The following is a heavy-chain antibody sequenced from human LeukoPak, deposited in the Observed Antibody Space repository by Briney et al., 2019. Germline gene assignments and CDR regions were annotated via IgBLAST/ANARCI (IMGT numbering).Heavy chain of an antibody. D-gene: IGHD2-21*02. CDR2: IYYSGST. Sequence: SETLSLTCTVSGGSISSYYWSWIRQPPGKGLEWIGYIYYSGSTNYNPSLKSRVTISVDTSKNQFSLKLSSVTAADTAVYYCARGVLAVTLQLDYWGQGTLVTVSS. V-gene: IGHV4-59*01. CDR3: ARGVLAVTLQLDY. CDR1: GGSISSYY. J-gene: IGHJ4*02.